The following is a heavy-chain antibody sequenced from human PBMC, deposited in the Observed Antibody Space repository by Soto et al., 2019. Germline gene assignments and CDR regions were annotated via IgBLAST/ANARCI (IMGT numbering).Heavy chain of an antibody. CDR1: GGSFSSYY. CDR3: ARHRTTVTTRPVYFDY. CDR2: IYYSGST. Sequence: SETLSLTCAVYGGSFSSYYWGWIRQPPGKGLEWIGSIYYSGSTYYNPSLKSRVTISVVTSKNQFSLKLTSVTAADTAVYYCARHRTTVTTRPVYFDYWGQGTLVTVSS. J-gene: IGHJ4*02. V-gene: IGHV4-39*01. D-gene: IGHD4-17*01.